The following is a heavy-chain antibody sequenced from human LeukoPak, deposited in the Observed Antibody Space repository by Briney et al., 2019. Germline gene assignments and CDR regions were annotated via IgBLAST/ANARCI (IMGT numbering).Heavy chain of an antibody. D-gene: IGHD3-22*01. J-gene: IGHJ4*02. Sequence: PGGSLRLSCAASGFTFISYSMNWVRQAPGKGLEWVANINKDGSEKYYVDSVKGRFTISRDYAKNSLVLQMNGLRAEDTAVYYCASEAYYYDSSGYYFPGGFDYWGQGTLVTVSS. CDR3: ASEAYYYDSSGYYFPGGFDY. V-gene: IGHV3-7*01. CDR2: INKDGSEK. CDR1: GFTFISYS.